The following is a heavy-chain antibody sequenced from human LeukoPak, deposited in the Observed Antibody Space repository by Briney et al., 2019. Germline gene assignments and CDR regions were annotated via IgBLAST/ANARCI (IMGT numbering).Heavy chain of an antibody. V-gene: IGHV1-8*03. D-gene: IGHD6-13*01. J-gene: IGHJ4*02. CDR2: MNPNSGNT. Sequence: ASVKVSCKASGYTFTSYDINWVRQATGQGLEWMGWMNPNSGNTGYAQKFQGRVTITRNTSISAAYMELSSLRSEDTAVYYCARGPISSSWKGGFDYWGQGTLVTVSS. CDR3: ARGPISSSWKGGFDY. CDR1: GYTFTSYD.